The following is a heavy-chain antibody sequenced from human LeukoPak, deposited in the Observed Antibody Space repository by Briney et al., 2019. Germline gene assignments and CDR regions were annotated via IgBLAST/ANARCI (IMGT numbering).Heavy chain of an antibody. D-gene: IGHD3-3*02. Sequence: GGSLRLSCAASGFTFSIYWMSWVRQAPGKGLEWVANIKQDGSEKYYVDSVKGRFTISRDNAKNSLYLQMNSLRAEDTAVYYCAREEPFSSFFDYWGQGTLVTVSS. V-gene: IGHV3-7*01. CDR1: GFTFSIYW. CDR2: IKQDGSEK. CDR3: AREEPFSSFFDY. J-gene: IGHJ4*02.